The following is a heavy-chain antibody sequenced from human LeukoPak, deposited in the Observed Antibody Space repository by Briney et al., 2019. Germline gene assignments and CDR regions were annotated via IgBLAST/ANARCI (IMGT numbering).Heavy chain of an antibody. V-gene: IGHV1-69*01. CDR1: GGTFSSYA. J-gene: IGHJ4*02. D-gene: IGHD5-18*01. CDR3: ARYGYSYGQDDFDY. Sequence: SVKVSCKASGGTFSSYAISWVRQAPGQGLEWMGGIIPIFGTANYAQKFQGRVTITADESTSTAYMELSSLRSEDTAVYYCARYGYSYGQDDFDYWGQGSLVTVSS. CDR2: IIPIFGTA.